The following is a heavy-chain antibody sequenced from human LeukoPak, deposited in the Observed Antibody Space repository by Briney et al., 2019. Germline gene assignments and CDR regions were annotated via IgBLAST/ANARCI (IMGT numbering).Heavy chain of an antibody. CDR3: ARTDSSGWYSNYYYYMDV. V-gene: IGHV3-74*01. CDR2: INSDGSST. J-gene: IGHJ6*03. CDR1: GFTFSSYW. D-gene: IGHD6-19*01. Sequence: PPGGSLRLSCAASGFTFSSYWMHWVRQAPGKGLVWVSRINSDGSSTSYADSVKGRFTISRDNAKNTLYLQMNSLRAEDAAVYYCARTDSSGWYSNYYYYMDVWGKGTTVTISS.